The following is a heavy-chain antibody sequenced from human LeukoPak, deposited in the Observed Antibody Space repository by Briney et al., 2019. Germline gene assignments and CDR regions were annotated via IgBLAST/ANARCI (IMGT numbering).Heavy chain of an antibody. D-gene: IGHD1-1*01. CDR1: GVSISRFY. CDR3: VQTTGWPGFDY. Sequence: SETLSLTCTTSGVSISRFYWSWVRQPPGKGLEWIGNIYSGVPTYFNPSLKSRVTISVDTSKNQFSLNLTSVTAADTAMYYCVQTTGWPGFDYWGQGILVTVSS. J-gene: IGHJ4*02. CDR2: IYSGVPT. V-gene: IGHV4-4*09.